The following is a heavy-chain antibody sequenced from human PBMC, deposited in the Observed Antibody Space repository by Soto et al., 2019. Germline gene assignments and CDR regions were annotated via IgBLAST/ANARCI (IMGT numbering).Heavy chain of an antibody. CDR2: IYYSGST. V-gene: IGHV4-59*01. CDR1: DGSIVGYC. Sequence: SDTSSVADGSIVGYCWSWIRKTPGKGLEWIGYIYYSGSTNYDPSLKSRVTISVDTSKNQFSLKLSPVTAADTAVYYCARDLLISRGYHGMDVWGQGTTVTVTS. J-gene: IGHJ6*02. CDR3: ARDLLISRGYHGMDV. D-gene: IGHD2-15*01.